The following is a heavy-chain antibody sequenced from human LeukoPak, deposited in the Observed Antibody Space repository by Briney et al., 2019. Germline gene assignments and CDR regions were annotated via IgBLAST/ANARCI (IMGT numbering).Heavy chain of an antibody. CDR1: GFTFSSYS. Sequence: PGGSLRLSCAASGFTFSSYSMNWVRQAPGKGLEWVSSISSSSSYIYYADSVKGRFTISRDNSKNTLYLQMNSLRAEDTAVYYCAKGRGYGKDAFDIWGQGTMVTVSS. V-gene: IGHV3-21*04. CDR2: ISSSSSYI. D-gene: IGHD3-10*01. CDR3: AKGRGYGKDAFDI. J-gene: IGHJ3*02.